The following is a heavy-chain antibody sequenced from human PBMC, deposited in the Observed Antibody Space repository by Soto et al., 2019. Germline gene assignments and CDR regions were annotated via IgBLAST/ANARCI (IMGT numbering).Heavy chain of an antibody. CDR3: ARTLLLGVMDFD. D-gene: IGHD3-16*01. CDR2: INPSGGST. Sequence: ASVKVSCKASGYTFTSYYMHWVRQAPGQGLEWMGIINPSGGSTSYAQKFQGRVTMTRETSTSTVYMELSSLRSEDTAVYYCARTLLLGVMDFDWGQGTLVTVSS. CDR1: GYTFTSYY. J-gene: IGHJ4*02. V-gene: IGHV1-46*01.